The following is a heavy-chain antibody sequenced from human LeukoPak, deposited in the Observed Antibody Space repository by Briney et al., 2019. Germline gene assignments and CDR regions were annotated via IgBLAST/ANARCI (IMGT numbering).Heavy chain of an antibody. CDR2: ISAYNGNT. CDR3: ARTYYDFWSGYFSYYYYYMDV. V-gene: IGHV1-18*01. J-gene: IGHJ6*03. D-gene: IGHD3-3*01. CDR1: GYTFTSYG. Sequence: GASVKVCCKASGYTFTSYGISWERQAPGQALASIGSISAYNGNTNYAQKLQGRVTMNTDTFTSTAYMELRSLRSDATAVYYCARTYYDFWSGYFSYYYYYMDVWGKGTTVTVSS.